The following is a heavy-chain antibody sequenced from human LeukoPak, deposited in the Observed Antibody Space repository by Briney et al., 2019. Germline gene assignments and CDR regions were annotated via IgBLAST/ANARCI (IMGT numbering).Heavy chain of an antibody. CDR3: ARAPLTRKVSI. D-gene: IGHD1-20*01. V-gene: IGHV3-21*01. J-gene: IGHJ3*02. CDR1: GFTFSSYS. CDR2: ISSSSSYI. Sequence: GGSLRLSCAASGFTFSSYSMNWVRQAPGKGLEWVSSISSSSSYIYYADSVKGRFTISRDNLKNSLYLQMNSLRAEDTAVYYCARAPLTRKVSIWGQGTMVTVSS.